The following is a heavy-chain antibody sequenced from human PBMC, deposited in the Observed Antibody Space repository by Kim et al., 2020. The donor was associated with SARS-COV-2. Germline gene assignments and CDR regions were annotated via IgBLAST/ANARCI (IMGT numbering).Heavy chain of an antibody. CDR1: GFTFSSYE. CDR3: ARDSMYYYDSSGSPDAFDI. D-gene: IGHD3-22*01. Sequence: GGSLRLSCAASGFTFSSYEMNWVRQAPGKGLEWVSYISSSGSTIYYADSVKGRFTISRDNAKNSLYLQMNSLRAEDTAVYYCARDSMYYYDSSGSPDAFDIWGQGTMGTVSS. CDR2: ISSSGSTI. J-gene: IGHJ3*02. V-gene: IGHV3-48*03.